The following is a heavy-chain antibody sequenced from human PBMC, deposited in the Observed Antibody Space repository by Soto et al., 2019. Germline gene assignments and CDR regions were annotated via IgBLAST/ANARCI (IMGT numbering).Heavy chain of an antibody. J-gene: IGHJ3*02. CDR2: ISGSGGAT. Sequence: EVQLLESGGGLVQPGGSLRLSCAASRFPFNSYAMSWVRQAPGKGLGWVSAISGSGGATYYAGSVKGRFTISRDNSKDTLYLQMNSLRVEDTAIYHCAKDLAAGDPRAFDIWGQGTMVTVSS. V-gene: IGHV3-23*01. D-gene: IGHD2-15*01. CDR1: RFPFNSYA. CDR3: AKDLAAGDPRAFDI.